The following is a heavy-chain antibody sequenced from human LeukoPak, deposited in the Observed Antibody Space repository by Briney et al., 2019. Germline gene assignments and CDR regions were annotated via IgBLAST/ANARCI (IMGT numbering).Heavy chain of an antibody. D-gene: IGHD3-22*01. Sequence: SETLSLTCTVSGGSISSGDYYWSWIRQPPGKGLEWIGYFYYSGSTYYNPSLKSRVTISVDTSKNQFSLNLTSVTAADTAFYYCARARTNYYYDSSGYTTRGGFFDSWGLGTLVTVSS. J-gene: IGHJ4*02. CDR1: GGSISSGDYY. CDR2: FYYSGST. V-gene: IGHV4-30-4*01. CDR3: ARARTNYYYDSSGYTTRGGFFDS.